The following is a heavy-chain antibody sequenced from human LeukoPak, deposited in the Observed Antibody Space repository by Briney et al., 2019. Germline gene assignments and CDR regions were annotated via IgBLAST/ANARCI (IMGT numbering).Heavy chain of an antibody. J-gene: IGHJ2*01. V-gene: IGHV4-39*07. CDR3: ASSKIYCSSTSCIYWYFDL. D-gene: IGHD2-2*01. Sequence: TSETLSLTCTVSGGSISSNNYYWGWIRQPPGQGLEWIGSIYYIGTTYYNPSLKSRVTISVDTSRNQFSLKLSSVTAADTVVYYCASSKIYCSSTSCIYWYFDLWGRGTLVTVSS. CDR2: IYYIGTT. CDR1: GGSISSNNYY.